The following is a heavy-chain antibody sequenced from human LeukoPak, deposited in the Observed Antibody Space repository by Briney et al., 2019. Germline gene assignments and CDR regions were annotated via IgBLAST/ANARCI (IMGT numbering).Heavy chain of an antibody. Sequence: GASVKVSCKASGYTFTSYGISWVRQAPGQGLEWVGWISANNGNTNYAQKLQGRVTMATDTSTSTAYMELRSLRSDDTAVYYCARDNYGSGSYYNANDYWGQGTLVTVSS. J-gene: IGHJ4*02. CDR2: ISANNGNT. CDR3: ARDNYGSGSYYNANDY. V-gene: IGHV1-18*01. CDR1: GYTFTSYG. D-gene: IGHD3-10*01.